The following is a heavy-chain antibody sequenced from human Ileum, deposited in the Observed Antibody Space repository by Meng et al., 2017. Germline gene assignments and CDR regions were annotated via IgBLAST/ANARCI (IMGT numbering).Heavy chain of an antibody. V-gene: IGHV1-18*01. J-gene: IGHJ4*02. CDR3: AREGAYNGGDY. CDR1: GYSFTNNG. CDR2: MNTDKGNT. Sequence: QVHLVQSGPEVRKPGASVKVSCQASGYSFTNNGINWVRQAPGKGLEWMGWMNTDKGNTNYAQKFQGRVTMTRDTSTSTAYMELRSLRSDDTAVYYCAREGAYNGGDYWGQGTLVTVSS. D-gene: IGHD1-1*01.